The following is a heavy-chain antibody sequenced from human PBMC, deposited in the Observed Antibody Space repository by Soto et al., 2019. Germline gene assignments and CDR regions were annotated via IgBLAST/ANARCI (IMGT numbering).Heavy chain of an antibody. CDR3: ARSSYRSSCYRFDY. CDR1: GFTFSSYA. CDR2: IYLDGSKK. J-gene: IGHJ4*02. Sequence: GGSLRLSCAASGFTFSSYAMHWVRQAPGKGLEWVAVIYLDGSKKYYADSVKGRFTISRDNSKNTLYLQMNSLRAEDTAVYYGARSSYRSSCYRFDYWGQGTLVTVSS. V-gene: IGHV3-30*04. D-gene: IGHD6-13*01.